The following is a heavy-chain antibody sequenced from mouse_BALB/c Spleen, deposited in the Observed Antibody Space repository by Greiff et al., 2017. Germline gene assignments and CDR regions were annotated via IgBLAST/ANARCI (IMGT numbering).Heavy chain of an antibody. Sequence: VQLQQSGAELVRPGTSVKVSCKASGYAFTNYLIEWVKQRPGQGLEWIGVINPGSGGTNYNEKFKGKATLTADKSSSTAYMQLSSLTSDDSAVYFCARNYDPYYAMDYWGQGTSVTVSS. D-gene: IGHD2-4*01. V-gene: IGHV1-54*01. CDR3: ARNYDPYYAMDY. CDR1: GYAFTNYL. CDR2: INPGSGGT. J-gene: IGHJ4*01.